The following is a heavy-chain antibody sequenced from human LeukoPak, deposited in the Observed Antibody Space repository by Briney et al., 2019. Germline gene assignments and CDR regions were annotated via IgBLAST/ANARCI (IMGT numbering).Heavy chain of an antibody. V-gene: IGHV3-66*04. J-gene: IGHJ4*02. Sequence: GGSLRLSCAASGFTVSSNYMGWVRQAPGKGLEWVSVIYSGGSTYYADSVKGRFTISRDNSKNTLYLQMNSLRAEDTAVYYCAKRWLVFGYFDYWGQGTLVTVSS. CDR2: IYSGGST. D-gene: IGHD6-19*01. CDR3: AKRWLVFGYFDY. CDR1: GFTVSSNY.